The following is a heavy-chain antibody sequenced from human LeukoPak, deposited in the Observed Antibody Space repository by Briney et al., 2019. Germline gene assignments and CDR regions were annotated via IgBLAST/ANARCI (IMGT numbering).Heavy chain of an antibody. CDR2: FDPEDGET. Sequence: ASVKVSCKVSGYTLTELSMHWVRQAPGKGLEWMGGFDPEDGETIYAQKFQGRVTMTEDTSTDTAYMELGSLRSEDTAVYYCATSFVVVPAATIIYSYGMGVWGKGPTVTFSS. J-gene: IGHJ6*04. V-gene: IGHV1-24*01. CDR1: GYTLTELS. D-gene: IGHD2-2*01. CDR3: ATSFVVVPAATIIYSYGMGV.